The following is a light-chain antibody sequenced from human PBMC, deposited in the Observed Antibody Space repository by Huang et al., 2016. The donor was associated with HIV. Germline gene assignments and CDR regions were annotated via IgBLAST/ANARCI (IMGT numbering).Light chain of an antibody. CDR1: QSVNSIF. CDR3: QQYASSPRT. J-gene: IGKJ2*01. CDR2: GSS. V-gene: IGKV3-20*01. Sequence: EIVLTQSPGTLSVSPGERDTLTCRPSQSVNSIFLAWYQQRPGQPPRLLLYGSSYRATGVPDRFSGGGSGTNFSLTISRLEPEDFAVYFCQQYASSPRTFGQGTRLDIK.